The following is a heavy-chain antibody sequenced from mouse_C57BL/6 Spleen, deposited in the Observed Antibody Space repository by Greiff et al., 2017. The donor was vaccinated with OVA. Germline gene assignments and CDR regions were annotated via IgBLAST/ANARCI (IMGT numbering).Heavy chain of an antibody. CDR3: ARGDYDWYFDV. J-gene: IGHJ1*03. Sequence: VQLQQSGGGLVKPGGSLKLSCAASGFTFSDYGMHWVRQAPEKGLEWVAYISRGSSTIYYADTVKGRFTITRDTAKNTLYLQMTSLRSEDTAMYYCARGDYDWYFDVWGTGTTVTVSS. V-gene: IGHV5-17*01. D-gene: IGHD2-4*01. CDR2: ISRGSSTI. CDR1: GFTFSDYG.